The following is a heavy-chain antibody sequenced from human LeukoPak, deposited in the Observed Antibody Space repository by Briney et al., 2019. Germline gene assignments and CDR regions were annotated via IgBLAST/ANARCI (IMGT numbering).Heavy chain of an antibody. J-gene: IGHJ4*02. D-gene: IGHD2-2*01. CDR2: IIPIFGTA. Sequence: SVKVSCKASGGTFSSYAISWVRQAPGQGLEWMGGIIPIFGTASYAQKFQGRVTITADESTSTAYMELSSLRSEDTAVYYCARSAYQLLDSFDYWGQGTLVTVSS. CDR3: ARSAYQLLDSFDY. CDR1: GGTFSSYA. V-gene: IGHV1-69*13.